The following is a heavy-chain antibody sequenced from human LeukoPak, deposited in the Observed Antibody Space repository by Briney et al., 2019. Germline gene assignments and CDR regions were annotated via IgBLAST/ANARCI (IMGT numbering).Heavy chain of an antibody. D-gene: IGHD4-17*01. CDR2: ISGYNGNT. Sequence: ASVKVSCKTSGYRFNAYGISWVRQAPGQGLEWMGWISGYNGNTNYGEKVQGRLTMTLDTSTTTAYMELSGLRSDDAAVYYCARVFDFGDNGDDAFDTWSQGTLVTVSS. V-gene: IGHV1-18*01. J-gene: IGHJ3*02. CDR3: ARVFDFGDNGDDAFDT. CDR1: GYRFNAYG.